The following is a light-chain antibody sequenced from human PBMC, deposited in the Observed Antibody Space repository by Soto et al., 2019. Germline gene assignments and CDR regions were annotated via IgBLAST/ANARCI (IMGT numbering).Light chain of an antibody. J-gene: IGLJ1*01. V-gene: IGLV2-14*01. CDR3: ISYTTSGTYV. CDR2: DVS. Sequence: QSALTQPASVSGSPGQSITIPCTGTSSDVGGYNYVSWYQQHPGKAPKLMIYDVSNRPSGVSYRFSGSKSGNTASLTISGLQAEEEADYYCISYTTSGTYVFGTGTKLTVL. CDR1: SSDVGGYNY.